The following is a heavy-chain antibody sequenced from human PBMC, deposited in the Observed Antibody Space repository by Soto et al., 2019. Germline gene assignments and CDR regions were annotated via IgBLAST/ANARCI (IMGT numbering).Heavy chain of an antibody. D-gene: IGHD6-13*01. CDR3: ARGYSSSWSRKLNWFDP. CDR2: IYHSGST. Sequence: SETLSLTCAVSGGSISSGGYSWSWIRQPPGKGLEWIGYIYHSGSTYYNPSLKSRVTISVVRSKNQFSLKLSSVTAADTAVYYCARGYSSSWSRKLNWFDPWGQGTLVTVSS. J-gene: IGHJ5*02. CDR1: GGSISSGGYS. V-gene: IGHV4-30-2*01.